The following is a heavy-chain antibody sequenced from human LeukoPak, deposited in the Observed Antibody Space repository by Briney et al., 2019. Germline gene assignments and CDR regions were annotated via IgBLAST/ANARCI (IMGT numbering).Heavy chain of an antibody. J-gene: IGHJ4*02. CDR1: GGSISSYY. V-gene: IGHV4-59*01. D-gene: IGHD1-26*01. CDR2: IYYSGST. CDR3: ARAAWELPLDY. Sequence: SETLSLTCTVSGGSISSYYWSWIRQPPGKGLEWIGYIYYSGSTNYNPSLKSRVTISVDTSKNQFSLKLSSVTAADMAVYYCARAAWELPLDYWGQGTLVTVSS.